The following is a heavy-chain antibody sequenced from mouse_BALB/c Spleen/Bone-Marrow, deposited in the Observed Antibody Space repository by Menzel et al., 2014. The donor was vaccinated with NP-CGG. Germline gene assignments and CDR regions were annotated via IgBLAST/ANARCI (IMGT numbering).Heavy chain of an antibody. V-gene: IGHV5-12-2*01. D-gene: IGHD2-14*01. CDR2: ISNGGGST. J-gene: IGHJ4*01. CDR3: TRHGEVRRFYYALDY. Sequence: EVQGVESGGDLVKPGGSLRLSCAASGFTFSSYGMSWVRQTPDKRLEWVAYISNGGGSTYYPDAVKGRFTISRDNAKNSLYLQMSSLKPEDTAMYYCTRHGEVRRFYYALDYWGQGTSVTVSS. CDR1: GFTFSSYG.